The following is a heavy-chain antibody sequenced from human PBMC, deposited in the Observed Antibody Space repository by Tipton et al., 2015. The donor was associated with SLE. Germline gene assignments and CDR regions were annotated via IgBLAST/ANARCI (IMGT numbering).Heavy chain of an antibody. CDR2: IRNKDNKYTT. CDR1: GFIFSDHY. D-gene: IGHD1-26*01. J-gene: IGHJ4*02. V-gene: IGHV3-72*01. Sequence: SLRLSCAASGFIFSDHYMDWVRQAPGRGLEWIGRIRNKDNKYTTEYAASVKGRFTISRDDSKNSLYLQMNSLKTEDTAVYYCARDVSASGAFFDYWGQGTLVTVSS. CDR3: ARDVSASGAFFDY.